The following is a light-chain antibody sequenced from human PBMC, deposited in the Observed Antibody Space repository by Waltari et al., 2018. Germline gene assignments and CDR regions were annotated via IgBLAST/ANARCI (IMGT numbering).Light chain of an antibody. CDR3: CSHAGSHNYV. V-gene: IGLV2-8*01. CDR2: EVT. J-gene: IGLJ1*01. Sequence: QYALTQPPTASGSPGPTGTISCPGTSSDVGGYNYVSWYQQHPGKAPKLMISEVTKRPSGVPDRFSGSKSGNTASLTVSGLQADDEADYYCCSHAGSHNYVFGTGTKVTVL. CDR1: SSDVGGYNY.